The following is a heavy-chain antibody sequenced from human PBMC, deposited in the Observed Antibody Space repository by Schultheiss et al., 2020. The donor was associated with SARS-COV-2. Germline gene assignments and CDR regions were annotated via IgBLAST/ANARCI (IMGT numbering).Heavy chain of an antibody. Sequence: GGSLRLSCAASGFTFSSYSMNWVRQAPGKGLEWVAVISYDGSNKYYADSVKGRFTISRDNSKNTLYLQMNSLRAEDTAVYYCARDYDILTGYYISETYWGQGTLVTVSS. V-gene: IGHV3-30*03. D-gene: IGHD3-9*01. CDR3: ARDYDILTGYYISETY. CDR1: GFTFSSYS. CDR2: ISYDGSNK. J-gene: IGHJ4*02.